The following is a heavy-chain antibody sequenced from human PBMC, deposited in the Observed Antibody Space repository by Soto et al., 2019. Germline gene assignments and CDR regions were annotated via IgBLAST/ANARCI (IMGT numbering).Heavy chain of an antibody. D-gene: IGHD2-2*01. J-gene: IGHJ6*02. CDR2: IIPISGTA. CDR1: GGTFSSYA. V-gene: IGHV1-69*01. CDR3: ARSQGSSTSLEIYYYYYYGMDV. Sequence: QVQLVQSGAEVKKPGSSVKVSCKASGGTFSSYAISWVRQAPGQGLEWMGGIIPISGTANYAQKFQGRVTIPADESTSTAYMKLSSLRSEDTAVYYCARSQGSSTSLEIYYYYYYGMDVWGQGTTVIVSS.